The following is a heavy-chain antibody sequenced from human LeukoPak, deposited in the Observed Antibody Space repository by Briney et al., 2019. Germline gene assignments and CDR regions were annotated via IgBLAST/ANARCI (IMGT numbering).Heavy chain of an antibody. CDR1: GFTFSSNS. CDR3: ARGGYDILTGTSFFDP. CDR2: ISSSSNTI. Sequence: SGGSLRLSCSASGFTFSSNSMNWVRQAPGKGLEWVSYISSSSNTIYYADSVKGRFTISRDNAKNSLYLQMNSLRADDTAVYYCARGGYDILTGTSFFDPWGQGTLVTVSS. V-gene: IGHV3-48*01. D-gene: IGHD3-9*01. J-gene: IGHJ5*02.